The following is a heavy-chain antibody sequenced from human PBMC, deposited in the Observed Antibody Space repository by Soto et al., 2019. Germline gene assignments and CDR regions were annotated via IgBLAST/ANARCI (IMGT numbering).Heavy chain of an antibody. D-gene: IGHD2-21*02. Sequence: PSETLSLTCAVYGGSFSGYYWTWIRQPPWTGLEWIGEINHSGSTNYNPSLKSRVTISVDTSKNQFSLKLTSVTAADTAVYYCARDLWGYCGADCYPLDVWGQGTTVTVSS. CDR1: GGSFSGYY. CDR2: INHSGST. V-gene: IGHV4-34*01. J-gene: IGHJ6*02. CDR3: ARDLWGYCGADCYPLDV.